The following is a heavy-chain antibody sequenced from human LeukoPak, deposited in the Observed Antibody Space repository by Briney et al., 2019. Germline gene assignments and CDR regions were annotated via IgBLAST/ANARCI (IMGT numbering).Heavy chain of an antibody. Sequence: ASVKVSCKASGYTFTSYDINWVRQATGQGLEWMGWMNPNSGNTGYAQKFQGRVTMTRNTSISTAYMEPSSLRSEDTAVYYCARGRGDYDILTGYPYYYYYYMDVWGKGTTVTVSS. CDR1: GYTFTSYD. CDR2: MNPNSGNT. J-gene: IGHJ6*03. D-gene: IGHD3-9*01. CDR3: ARGRGDYDILTGYPYYYYYYMDV. V-gene: IGHV1-8*01.